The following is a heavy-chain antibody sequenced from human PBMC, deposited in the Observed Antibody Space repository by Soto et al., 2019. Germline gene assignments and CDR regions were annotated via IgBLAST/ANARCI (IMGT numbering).Heavy chain of an antibody. CDR3: ARAVDYGDNGGYFER. CDR2: IYYSGST. Sequence: PSETLSLTCTVSGGSISSYYWSWIRQPPGKGLEWIGYIYYSGSTNYNPSLKSRVTISVDTSKNQFSLKLSSVTAADTAVYYCARAVDYGDNGGYFERSGGASLVTVGS. V-gene: IGHV4-59*01. D-gene: IGHD4-17*01. J-gene: IGHJ2*01. CDR1: GGSISSYY.